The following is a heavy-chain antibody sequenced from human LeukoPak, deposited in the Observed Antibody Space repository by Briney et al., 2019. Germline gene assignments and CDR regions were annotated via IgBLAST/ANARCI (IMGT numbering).Heavy chain of an antibody. CDR2: ISRSSSYTSISSRSSDI. V-gene: IGHV3-21*01. J-gene: IGHJ6*03. Sequence: PGGSLRLSCAASGFTFSDPSVNWVRQAPGKGLEWVSSISRSSSYTSISSRSSDIYYADSVKGRFTISRDNAKNSLYLQMNSLRAEDMAANYCARDNVYDTSATRKSFQNYYYYYMDVWGKGTTVIVSS. CDR1: GFTFSDPS. D-gene: IGHD3-22*01. CDR3: ARDNVYDTSATRKSFQNYYYYYMDV.